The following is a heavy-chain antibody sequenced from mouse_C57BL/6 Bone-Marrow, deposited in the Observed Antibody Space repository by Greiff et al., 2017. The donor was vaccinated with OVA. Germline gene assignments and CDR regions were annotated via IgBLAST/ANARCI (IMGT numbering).Heavy chain of an antibody. D-gene: IGHD3-1*01. Sequence: VQLQQSGAELARPGASVKLSCKASGYTFTSYGISWVKQRTGQGLEWIGEIYPRSGNTYYNEKFKGKATLTADKSSSTAYMELRSLTSEDSAVYFCARSGPRRGFAYWGQGTLVTVSA. CDR3: ARSGPRRGFAY. CDR1: GYTFTSYG. J-gene: IGHJ3*01. V-gene: IGHV1-81*01. CDR2: IYPRSGNT.